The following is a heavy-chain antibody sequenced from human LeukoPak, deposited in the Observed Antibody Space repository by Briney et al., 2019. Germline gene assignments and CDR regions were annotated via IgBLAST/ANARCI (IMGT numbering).Heavy chain of an antibody. CDR1: GGSFSGYY. D-gene: IGHD1-26*01. CDR2: INHSGST. CDR3: ARRPVGATGAFDI. Sequence: PSETLSLTCAVYGGSFSGYYWSWIRQPPGRGLEWIGEINHSGSTNYNPSLKSRVTISVDTSKNQFSLKLSSVTAADTAVYYCARRPVGATGAFDIWGQGTMVTVSS. J-gene: IGHJ3*02. V-gene: IGHV4-34*01.